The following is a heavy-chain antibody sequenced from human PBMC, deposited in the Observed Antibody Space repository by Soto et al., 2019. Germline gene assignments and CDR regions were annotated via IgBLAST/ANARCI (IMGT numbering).Heavy chain of an antibody. Sequence: PGGSLRLSCAASGFTSSSYGMHWVRQAPGKGLEWVAVISYDGSNKYYADTVKGRFTISRDNSKNTLYLQMNSLRAEDTAVYYCAKEVSCSGGSCYSLLYYYYYYMDVWGKGTTVTVSS. D-gene: IGHD2-15*01. CDR2: ISYDGSNK. CDR1: GFTSSSYG. J-gene: IGHJ6*03. V-gene: IGHV3-30*18. CDR3: AKEVSCSGGSCYSLLYYYYYYMDV.